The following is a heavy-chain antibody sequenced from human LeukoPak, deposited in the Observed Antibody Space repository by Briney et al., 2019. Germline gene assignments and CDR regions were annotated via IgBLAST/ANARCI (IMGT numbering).Heavy chain of an antibody. CDR1: GYTFTSYD. D-gene: IGHD6-13*01. CDR3: ARSWSVYNWFDP. V-gene: IGHV1-8*01. Sequence: ASVKVSCKASGYTFTSYDINWVRQATGQGLEWMGWMNPNSGNTGYAQKFQGRVTMTRNTSISTAYMELSSLRSEDTAVYYCARSWSVYNWFDPWGQGTLVTVSS. CDR2: MNPNSGNT. J-gene: IGHJ5*02.